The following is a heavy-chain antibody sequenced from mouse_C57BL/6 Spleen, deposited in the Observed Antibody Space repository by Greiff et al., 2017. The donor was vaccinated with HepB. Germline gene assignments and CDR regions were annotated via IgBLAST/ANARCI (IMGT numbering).Heavy chain of an antibody. J-gene: IGHJ1*03. CDR2: IYPGSGST. CDR3: ARGGHYYYGSSPYFDV. CDR1: GYTFTSYW. V-gene: IGHV1-55*01. D-gene: IGHD1-1*01. Sequence: QVQLKQPGAELVKPGASVKMSCKASGYTFTSYWITWVKQRPGQGLEWIGDIYPGSGSTNYNEKFKSKATLTVDTSSSTAYMQLSSLTSEDSAVYYCARGGHYYYGSSPYFDVWGTGTTVTVSS.